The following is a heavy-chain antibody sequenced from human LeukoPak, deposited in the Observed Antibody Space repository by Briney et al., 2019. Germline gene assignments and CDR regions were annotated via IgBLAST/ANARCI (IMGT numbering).Heavy chain of an antibody. D-gene: IGHD3-22*01. CDR2: IIPIFGTA. V-gene: IGHV1-69*13. Sequence: SVKVSCKASGGTFSSYAISWARQAPGQGLEWMGGIIPIFGTANYAQKFQGRVTITADESTSTAYMELSSLRSEDTAVYYCARGAYYYDSSGYYYKKYYFDYWGQGTLVTVSS. CDR1: GGTFSSYA. CDR3: ARGAYYYDSSGYYYKKYYFDY. J-gene: IGHJ4*02.